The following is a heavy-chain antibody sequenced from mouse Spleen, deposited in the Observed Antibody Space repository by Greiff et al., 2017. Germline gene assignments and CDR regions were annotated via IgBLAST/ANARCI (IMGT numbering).Heavy chain of an antibody. CDR1: GYTFTSYW. CDR3: ARGANWDGPFAY. J-gene: IGHJ3*01. V-gene: IGHV1-55*01. CDR2: IYPGSGST. D-gene: IGHD4-1*01. Sequence: QVQLQQPGAELVKPGASVKMSCKASGYTFTSYWITWVKQRPGQGPEWIGDIYPGSGSTNYNEKFKSKATLTVDTSSSTAYMQLSSLTSEDSAVYYCARGANWDGPFAYWGQGTLVTVSA.